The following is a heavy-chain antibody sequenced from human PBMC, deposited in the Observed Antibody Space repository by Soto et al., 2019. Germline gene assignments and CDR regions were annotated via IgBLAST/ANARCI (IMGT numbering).Heavy chain of an antibody. CDR1: GFTFSSYG. J-gene: IGHJ5*02. V-gene: IGHV3-33*01. D-gene: IGHD3-3*01. CDR3: ARDPAYYDFWSGYSFDV. CDR2: IWYDGSNK. Sequence: GGSLRLSCAASGFTFSSYGMHWVRQAPGKGLEWVAVIWYDGSNKYYADSVKGRFTISRDNSKNTLYLQMNSLRAVDTAVYYCARDPAYYDFWSGYSFDVWGQGTLVTVSS.